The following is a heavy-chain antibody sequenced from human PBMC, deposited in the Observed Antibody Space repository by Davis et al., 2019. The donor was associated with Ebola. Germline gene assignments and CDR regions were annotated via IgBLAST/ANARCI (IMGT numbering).Heavy chain of an antibody. CDR3: ARHINYGDYGSGWFDP. CDR2: MNPDSGNT. CDR1: GYTFTSSD. D-gene: IGHD4-17*01. J-gene: IGHJ5*02. Sequence: AVSVTVSCKTSGYTFTSSDINWARQATGQGLEWMGWMNPDSGNTGYAQKFQGRITMTRNTSISTAYMEMSGLGSEDTAVYYCARHINYGDYGSGWFDPWGQGTLVSVSS. V-gene: IGHV1-8*01.